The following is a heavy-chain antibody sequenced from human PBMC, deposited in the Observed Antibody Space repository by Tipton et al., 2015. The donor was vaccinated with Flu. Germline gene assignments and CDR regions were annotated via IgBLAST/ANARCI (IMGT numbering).Heavy chain of an antibody. Sequence: PGLVKPSETLSLTCNVFGVSSSRHYWDWIRQSPGKGPEWIAYIYHSGKTKYNPSLKSRVAISLDTAKNQVSLKLNYVTAADTAIYYCARDLGSGCFDYWGPGIQVTVSS. D-gene: IGHD3-10*01. CDR3: ARDLGSGCFDY. J-gene: IGHJ4*02. CDR2: IYHSGKT. V-gene: IGHV4-59*11. CDR1: GVSSSRHY.